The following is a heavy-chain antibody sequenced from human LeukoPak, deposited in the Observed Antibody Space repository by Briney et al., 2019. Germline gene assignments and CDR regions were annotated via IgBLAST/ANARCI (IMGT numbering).Heavy chain of an antibody. CDR1: GYTFTSYD. J-gene: IGHJ3*02. CDR3: ARKKYSTGAFDI. CDR2: MNPNSGNT. Sequence: GASVKVSCTASGYTFTSYDINWVRQATGQGLEWMGWMNPNSGNTGYAQKFQGRVTITRNTSISTAYMELSSLRSEDTAVYYCARKKYSTGAFDIWGQGTMVTVSS. V-gene: IGHV1-8*03. D-gene: IGHD1-26*01.